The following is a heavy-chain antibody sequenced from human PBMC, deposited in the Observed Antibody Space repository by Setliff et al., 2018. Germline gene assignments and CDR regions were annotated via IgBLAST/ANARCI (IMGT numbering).Heavy chain of an antibody. CDR1: GYPFTSYY. Sequence: ASVKVSCKASGYPFTSYYMYWLRQAPGQGPEWLGIINIGGGSASYAQKFQDRVTMTRDTSTSTVYLEVNILRPEDTAVYYCARGGMAAAGRKGVFEYWGQGTLVTVSS. CDR2: INIGGGSA. J-gene: IGHJ4*02. D-gene: IGHD6-13*01. V-gene: IGHV1-46*01. CDR3: ARGGMAAAGRKGVFEY.